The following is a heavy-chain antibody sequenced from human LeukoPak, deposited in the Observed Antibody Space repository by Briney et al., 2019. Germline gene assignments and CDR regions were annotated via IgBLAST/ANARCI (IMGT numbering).Heavy chain of an antibody. V-gene: IGHV1-18*01. J-gene: IGHJ6*03. CDR3: ARGGAGRGYSYGQGDYYYMDV. D-gene: IGHD5-18*01. Sequence: GASVKVSCKASGYTFTSYGISWVRQAPGQGLEWMGWISAYNGNTNYAQKFQGRVTMTTDTSTSTAYMELRSLRSDDTAVYYCARGGAGRGYSYGQGDYYYMDVWGKGTTVTVSS. CDR1: GYTFTSYG. CDR2: ISAYNGNT.